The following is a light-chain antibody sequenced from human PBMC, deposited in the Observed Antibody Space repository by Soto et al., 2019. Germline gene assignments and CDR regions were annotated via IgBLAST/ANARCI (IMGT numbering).Light chain of an antibody. CDR1: QTITSSY. CDR3: QQYGSSPRT. V-gene: IGKV3-20*01. CDR2: GSS. J-gene: IGKJ1*01. Sequence: EILFTQSPFTLSLSPAEISTLSCRSSQTITSSYLAWYQQRPGHAPRLLIYGSSSRATGIPDRFSGSGSGTDFTLTISRLEPEDFAVYYCQQYGSSPRTFGQGTKVDI.